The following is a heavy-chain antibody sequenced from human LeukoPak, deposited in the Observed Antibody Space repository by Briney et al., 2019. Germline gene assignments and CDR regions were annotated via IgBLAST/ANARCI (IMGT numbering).Heavy chain of an antibody. Sequence: GGSLRLSCAASRFTFNSFVMSWVRQAPGKGLEWVSSISASGGSTFYADSVKGRFTISRDNSKNTLFLQMYGLRAEDTAVYYCATSYDILIGYFGSWGQGTLVTVSS. J-gene: IGHJ4*02. CDR1: RFTFNSFV. V-gene: IGHV3-23*01. D-gene: IGHD3-9*01. CDR2: ISASGGST. CDR3: ATSYDILIGYFGS.